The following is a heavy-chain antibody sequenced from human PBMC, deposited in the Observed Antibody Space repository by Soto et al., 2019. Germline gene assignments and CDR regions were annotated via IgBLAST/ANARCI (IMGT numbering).Heavy chain of an antibody. J-gene: IGHJ4*02. Sequence: PGRSLRLSCAASGFTLSDPFLEWVRQAPGKGLEWVGRTKHKAASYTTDYAASVNGRFTISRDDSKNSLYLQMNSLKTEDTAMYYWVTLQFSRWFYWGLGTLVTVSS. CDR3: VTLQFSRWFY. V-gene: IGHV3-72*01. CDR1: GFTLSDPF. CDR2: TKHKAASYTT. D-gene: IGHD4-4*01.